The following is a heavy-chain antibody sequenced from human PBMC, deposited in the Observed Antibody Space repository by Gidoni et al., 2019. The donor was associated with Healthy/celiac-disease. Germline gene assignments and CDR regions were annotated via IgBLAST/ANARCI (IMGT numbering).Heavy chain of an antibody. J-gene: IGHJ3*02. Sequence: QVQLVQSGAEVKKPGASVKVSCKASGYTFTGYYMHWVLQAPGQGIEWMGWINPNSGGTNNAQKFQGGVTMNRDTSISTAYMERSRRRSDDTAVYYCARDLGGARSGSSGFDAFDIWGQGTMVTVSS. CDR1: GYTFTGYY. CDR2: INPNSGGT. V-gene: IGHV1-2*02. CDR3: ARDLGGARSGSSGFDAFDI. D-gene: IGHD3-10*01.